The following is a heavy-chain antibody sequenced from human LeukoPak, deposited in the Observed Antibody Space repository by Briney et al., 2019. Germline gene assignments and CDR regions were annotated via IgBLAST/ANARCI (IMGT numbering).Heavy chain of an antibody. V-gene: IGHV3-23*01. D-gene: IGHD2-15*01. CDR1: GLTFNNNA. CDR3: AKIHQNRVVVGAKGAFDI. CDR2: IGSSGGGT. Sequence: PGGSLRLSCEASGLTFNNNAMHWVRPSSGKGLEWMSGIGSSGGGTYYADSVKGRFTISRDTSKDTVYLQMDSLRAEDTAIYYCAKIHQNRVVVGAKGAFDIWGQGTVVTVSS. J-gene: IGHJ3*02.